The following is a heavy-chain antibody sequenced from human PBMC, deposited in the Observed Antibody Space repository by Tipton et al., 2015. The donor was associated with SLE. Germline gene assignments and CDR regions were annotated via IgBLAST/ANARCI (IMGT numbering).Heavy chain of an antibody. Sequence: TLSLTCTVSGGSIRSGSYYWSWIRQPAGKGLEWIGRIFPNGSTNYNPSLKSRVTISLDTSKSQFSLKLSSVTAADTAVYYCARGDRSSRHDAFDIWGQGTMVTVSS. CDR2: IFPNGST. CDR3: ARGDRSSRHDAFDI. D-gene: IGHD6-13*01. V-gene: IGHV4-61*02. CDR1: GGSIRSGSYY. J-gene: IGHJ3*02.